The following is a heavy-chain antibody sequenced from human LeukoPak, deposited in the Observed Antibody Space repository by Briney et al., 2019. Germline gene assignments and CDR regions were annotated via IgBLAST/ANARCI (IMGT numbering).Heavy chain of an antibody. Sequence: SETLSLTCAVSGGSMSGYYWSWIRQPPGKGLEWIGYILYSGSTNYNPSLKSRVTISVDTSKSQFSLKLSSVTAAGTAVYYCARTRYFDYWGQGTLVTVSS. CDR3: ARTRYFDY. CDR1: GGSMSGYY. J-gene: IGHJ4*02. CDR2: ILYSGST. V-gene: IGHV4-59*01.